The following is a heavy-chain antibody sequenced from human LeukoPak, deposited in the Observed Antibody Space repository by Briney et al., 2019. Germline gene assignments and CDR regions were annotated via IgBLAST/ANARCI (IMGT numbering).Heavy chain of an antibody. Sequence: GGSLRLSCLTSGFTLSTNAMSWVRQAPGKGLEWVANIKEDGSVKYYVDSVKGRFTISRDNTKNALYLQMNSLRADDTAVYFCARDSTWLLDYWGQGTLITVSS. J-gene: IGHJ4*02. D-gene: IGHD6-19*01. V-gene: IGHV3-7*03. CDR2: IKEDGSVK. CDR3: ARDSTWLLDY. CDR1: GFTLSTNA.